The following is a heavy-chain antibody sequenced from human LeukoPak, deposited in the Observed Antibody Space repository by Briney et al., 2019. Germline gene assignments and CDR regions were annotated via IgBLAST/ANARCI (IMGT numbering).Heavy chain of an antibody. V-gene: IGHV1-2*02. J-gene: IGHJ4*02. CDR1: GYTFTDYY. CDR3: ATRSSLSGYFYFDY. CDR2: LNPNSDGT. Sequence: ASVKVSCKASGYTFTDYYIHWVRQAPGQGLEWMGWLNPNSDGTSYAPKFQGRVTMTGDTSVSTAYMELSRLRSADTAVYYCATRSSLSGYFYFDYWGQGTLVTVSS. D-gene: IGHD5-12*01.